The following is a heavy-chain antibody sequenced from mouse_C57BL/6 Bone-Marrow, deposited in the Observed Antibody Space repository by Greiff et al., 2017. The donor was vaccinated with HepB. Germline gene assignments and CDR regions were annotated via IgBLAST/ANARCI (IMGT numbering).Heavy chain of an antibody. CDR2: ISYDGSN. V-gene: IGHV3-6*01. CDR1: GYSITSGYY. CDR3: ARERGEEFDY. J-gene: IGHJ2*01. Sequence: EVQLVESGPGLVKPSQSLSLTCSVTGYSITSGYYWNWIRQFPGNKLEWMGYISYDGSNNYNPSLKNRISITRDTSKNQFFLKLNSVTTEDTATYYCARERGEEFDYWGQGTTLTVSS.